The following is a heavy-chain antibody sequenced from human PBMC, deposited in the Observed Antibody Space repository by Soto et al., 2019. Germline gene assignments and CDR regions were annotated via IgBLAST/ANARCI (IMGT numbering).Heavy chain of an antibody. D-gene: IGHD3-3*01. J-gene: IGHJ5*02. CDR3: ARDQEWGGLPLFLATGPTPTFDP. CDR1: GFTFSSHW. V-gene: IGHV3-7*01. Sequence: GGSLRLSCAASGFTFSSHWMSWVRQAPGKGLEWLASIKQDGSEKHYVDSVKGRFTISRDNAKNSLYLQMNSLRAEDTAVYYCARDQEWGGLPLFLATGPTPTFDPWGQGTLVTVSS. CDR2: IKQDGSEK.